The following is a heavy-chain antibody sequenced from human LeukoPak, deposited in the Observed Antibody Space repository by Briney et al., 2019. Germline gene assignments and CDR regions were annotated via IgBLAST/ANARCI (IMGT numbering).Heavy chain of an antibody. D-gene: IGHD4-17*01. J-gene: IGHJ4*02. CDR1: GFTFSSYT. Sequence: GGSLRLSCAASGFTFSSYTMSWVRQAPGEGLEWLSAINGRGTTFYSDSVKGRFTISRVNSENTVYLQMNSLTVGDTAVYFCAKERQTGDYFTSDYWGQGTLVTVSS. CDR2: INGRGTT. CDR3: AKERQTGDYFTSDY. V-gene: IGHV3-23*01.